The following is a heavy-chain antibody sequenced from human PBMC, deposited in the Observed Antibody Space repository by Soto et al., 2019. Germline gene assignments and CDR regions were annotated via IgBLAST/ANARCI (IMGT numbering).Heavy chain of an antibody. CDR2: VRQDGTEK. Sequence: GGSLRLSCAASGFTFSRYWMNWVRQAPGKGLEWVANVRQDGTEKNYVDSVKGRFTISRDNARNSLYLQMDSLRAEDTAVYFCARGDTPMITGMDSFDIWGQGTMVTVSS. V-gene: IGHV3-7*01. CDR1: GFTFSRYW. J-gene: IGHJ3*02. CDR3: ARGDTPMITGMDSFDI. D-gene: IGHD5-18*01.